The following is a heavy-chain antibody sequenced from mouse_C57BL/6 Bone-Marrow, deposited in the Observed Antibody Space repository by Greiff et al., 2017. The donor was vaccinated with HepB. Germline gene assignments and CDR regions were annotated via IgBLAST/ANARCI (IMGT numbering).Heavy chain of an antibody. Sequence: EVQVVESGGGLVKPGGSLKLSCAASGFTFSDYGMHWVRQAPEKGLEWVAYISSGSSTIYYADTVKGRFTISRDNAKNTLFLQMTSLRSEDTAMYYCAYYSNYGGLYYAMDYWGQGTSVTVSS. V-gene: IGHV5-17*01. J-gene: IGHJ4*01. D-gene: IGHD2-5*01. CDR2: ISSGSSTI. CDR1: GFTFSDYG. CDR3: AYYSNYGGLYYAMDY.